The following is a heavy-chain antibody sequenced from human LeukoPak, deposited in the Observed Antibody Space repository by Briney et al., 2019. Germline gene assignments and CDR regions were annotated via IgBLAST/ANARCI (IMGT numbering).Heavy chain of an antibody. J-gene: IGHJ4*02. CDR1: GFTFSNYA. CDR3: AKLIMGATFDY. D-gene: IGHD1-26*01. Sequence: GGSLRLSCATSGFTFSNYAMTWVRQAPGKGLEWVSGISGNGGSTYYADSVKGRFTISRDKSKNTLYLQMNSLRAEDTAVYYCAKLIMGATFDYWGQGTLVTVSS. CDR2: ISGNGGST. V-gene: IGHV3-23*01.